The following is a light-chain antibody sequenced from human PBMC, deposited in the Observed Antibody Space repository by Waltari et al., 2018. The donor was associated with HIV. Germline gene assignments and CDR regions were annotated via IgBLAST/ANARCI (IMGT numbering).Light chain of an antibody. CDR3: QHYTSSFRT. J-gene: IGKJ1*01. Sequence: DIQLTQSPSTLSVSVGDRVTITCRASENINTFLVWYQQKPGKAPRLLIFRASTLQNGVPSRFIGSGSGTDFTLTISSLQPDDFATHYCQHYTSSFRTFGQGTRVDMK. CDR1: ENINTF. CDR2: RAS. V-gene: IGKV1-5*03.